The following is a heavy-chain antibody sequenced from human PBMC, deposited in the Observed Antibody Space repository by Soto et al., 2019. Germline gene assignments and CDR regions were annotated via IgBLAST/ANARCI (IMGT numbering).Heavy chain of an antibody. J-gene: IGHJ6*02. CDR3: ARDGSQESGYSYYYYGMDV. V-gene: IGHV3-33*01. D-gene: IGHD3-3*01. CDR1: GFAFSSYG. Sequence: GGSLRLSCAASGFAFSSYGMHWVRQAPGKGLEWVAVIWYDGSNKYYADSVKGRFTISRDNSKNTLYLQMNSLRAEDTAVYYCARDGSQESGYSYYYYGMDVWGQGTTVTVSS. CDR2: IWYDGSNK.